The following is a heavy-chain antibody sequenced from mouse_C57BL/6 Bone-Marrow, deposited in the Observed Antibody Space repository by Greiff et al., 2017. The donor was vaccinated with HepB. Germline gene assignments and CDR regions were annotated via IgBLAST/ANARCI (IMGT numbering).Heavy chain of an antibody. D-gene: IGHD1-1*01. CDR1: GYTFTSYW. V-gene: IGHV1-69*01. Sequence: QVQLQQPGAELVMPGASVKLSCKASGYTFTSYWMHWVKQRPGQGLEWIGEIDPSDSDTNYNQKFKGKSTLTVDKSSSTAYMQLSSLTSEDSAVYYCERVYYYGSSYCFDYWGQGTTLTVSS. CDR3: ERVYYYGSSYCFDY. J-gene: IGHJ2*01. CDR2: IDPSDSDT.